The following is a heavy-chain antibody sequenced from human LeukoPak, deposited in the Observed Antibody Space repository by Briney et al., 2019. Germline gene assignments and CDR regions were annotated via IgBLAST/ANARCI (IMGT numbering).Heavy chain of an antibody. CDR1: GFTFSSYG. J-gene: IGHJ4*02. CDR2: IWYDGSNK. V-gene: IGHV3-33*01. Sequence: GGSLRLSCAASGFTFSSYGMHWVRQAPGKGLEWVAVIWYDGSNKYYADSVKGRFTISRDNSKNTLYLQTSSLRAEDTAVYYCARDRIYHYFDYWGQGTLVTVSS. D-gene: IGHD5/OR15-5a*01. CDR3: ARDRIYHYFDY.